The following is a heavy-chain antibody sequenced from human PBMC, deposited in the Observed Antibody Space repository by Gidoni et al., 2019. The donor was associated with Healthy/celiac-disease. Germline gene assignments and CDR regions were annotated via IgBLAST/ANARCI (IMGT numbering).Heavy chain of an antibody. J-gene: IGHJ5*02. CDR2: IYYSGST. D-gene: IGHD2-2*01. CDR1: GGSISSGDYY. CDR3: TRGLSYCSSTSCYLDNWFDP. V-gene: IGHV4-30-4*01. Sequence: QVQLQESGPGLVKPSQTLSLTCTVSGGSISSGDYYWSWIRQPPGKGLEWIGYIYYSGSTYYNPSLKSRVTISVDTSKNQFSLKLSSVTAADTAVYYCTRGLSYCSSTSCYLDNWFDPWGQGTLVTVSS.